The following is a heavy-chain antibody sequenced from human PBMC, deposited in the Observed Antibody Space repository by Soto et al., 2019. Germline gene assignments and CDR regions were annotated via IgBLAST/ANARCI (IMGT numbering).Heavy chain of an antibody. CDR3: ARLGYCTGTSCYTFDS. CDR1: GYSFTSYW. J-gene: IGHJ4*02. D-gene: IGHD2-2*02. V-gene: IGHV5-10-1*01. CDR2: SNPSDSYT. Sequence: GESLKISCQGSGYSFTSYWIGWVRQRPGKGLEWMGRSNPSDSYTTYSPSFQGHVTISTDKSFSTAYLQWSGLKASDTAMYYCARLGYCTGTSCYTFDSWGQGTLVTSPQ.